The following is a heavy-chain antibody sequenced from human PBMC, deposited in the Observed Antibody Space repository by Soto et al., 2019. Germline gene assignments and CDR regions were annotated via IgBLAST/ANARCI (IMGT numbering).Heavy chain of an antibody. J-gene: IGHJ4*02. V-gene: IGHV1-69*01. CDR2: INPMFNST. CDR1: GGTFDHAA. Sequence: QVQLVQSGAEVKNPGSSVKVSCEAPGGTFDHAAITWVRQAPGQGLEWMGGINPMFNSTHYAQKFQGRVTTTADAATSTAFMELRRLKSDDTAVYYCARQIFAADYWGQGTLLIVSS. D-gene: IGHD3-9*01. CDR3: ARQIFAADY.